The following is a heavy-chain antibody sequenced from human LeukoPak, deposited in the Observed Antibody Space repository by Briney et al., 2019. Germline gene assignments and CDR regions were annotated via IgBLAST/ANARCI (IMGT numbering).Heavy chain of an antibody. V-gene: IGHV4-39*07. CDR2: IYYSGST. CDR3: ARSRLHCSSTSCYSFDI. Sequence: SETLSLTCTVSGGSISSSSYYWGWIRQPPGKGLEWIGSIYYSGSTYYNPSLKSRVTISVDTSKNQFSLKLSSVTAADTAVYYCARSRLHCSSTSCYSFDIWGQGTMVTVSS. J-gene: IGHJ3*02. D-gene: IGHD2-2*01. CDR1: GGSISSSSYY.